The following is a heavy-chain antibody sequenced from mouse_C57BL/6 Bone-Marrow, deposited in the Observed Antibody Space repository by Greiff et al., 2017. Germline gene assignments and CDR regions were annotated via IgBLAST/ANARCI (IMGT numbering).Heavy chain of an antibody. CDR3: AKKGGSSWYFDV. J-gene: IGHJ1*03. Sequence: VQLQQSGPGLVQPSQSLSITCTVSGFSLTSYGVHWVRQPPGKGLEWLGVIWSGGSTDYNAAFISRLSISKDNTKSQVFFKINSLQADDTAIYYCAKKGGSSWYFDVWGTGTTVTVSS. CDR1: GFSLTSYG. V-gene: IGHV2-4*01. CDR2: IWSGGST. D-gene: IGHD1-1*01.